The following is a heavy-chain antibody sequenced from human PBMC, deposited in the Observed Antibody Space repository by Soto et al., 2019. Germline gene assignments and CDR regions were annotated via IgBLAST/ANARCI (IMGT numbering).Heavy chain of an antibody. CDR2: IIPIFGTA. CDR3: ARWGGRVLRFSRAFDI. Sequence: SVKVSCKASGGTFSSYAISWVRQAPGQGLEWMGGIIPIFGTANYAQKFQGRVTITADKSTSTAYMELSSLRSEDTAVYYCARWGGRVLRFSRAFDIWGQGTMVTVSS. CDR1: GGTFSSYA. V-gene: IGHV1-69*06. D-gene: IGHD3-3*01. J-gene: IGHJ3*02.